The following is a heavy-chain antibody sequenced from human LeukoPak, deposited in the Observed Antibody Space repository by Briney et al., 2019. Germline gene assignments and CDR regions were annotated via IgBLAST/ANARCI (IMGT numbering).Heavy chain of an antibody. CDR1: GFTFSSYA. J-gene: IGHJ4*02. D-gene: IGHD4/OR15-4a*01. Sequence: GGSLRLSCAASGFTFSSYAMHWVRQAPGKGLEWVAVISYDGSNKYYADSVKGRFTISRDNSKNSLYLQMNSLRDDDTAVYYCARRERQSANYYYFDYWGQGTLVTVSS. CDR2: ISYDGSNK. V-gene: IGHV3-30*04. CDR3: ARRERQSANYYYFDY.